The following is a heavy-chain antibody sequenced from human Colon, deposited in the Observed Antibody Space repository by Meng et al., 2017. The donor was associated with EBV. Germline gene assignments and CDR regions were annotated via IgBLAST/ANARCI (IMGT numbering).Heavy chain of an antibody. CDR1: GDSISSGDYS. V-gene: IGHV4-30-2*01. Sequence: LLLPASDCGLVPPPPSPSLPCAVSGDSISSGDYSWSWIRQPPGQGLEWIGYIYHGGTTYNTSLKSRVTISVDNSKNQFSLRLTSVTAADTAVYYCARGPYCGGDCYWFDPWGQGTLVTVSS. CDR2: IYHGGTT. D-gene: IGHD2-21*02. J-gene: IGHJ5*02. CDR3: ARGPYCGGDCYWFDP.